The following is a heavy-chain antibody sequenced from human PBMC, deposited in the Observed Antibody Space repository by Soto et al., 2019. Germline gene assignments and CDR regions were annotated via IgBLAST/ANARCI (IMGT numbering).Heavy chain of an antibody. D-gene: IGHD3-3*01. J-gene: IGHJ6*02. CDR2: IIPICGTA. Sequence: QVQLVQSGAEVKKPGSSVKVSCKASGGTFSSYAISWVRQAPGQGLEWMGGIIPICGTANYAKKFQGRVPITGDKSTLPAYMELSSLRSEATAVYDCARAGAGDNRTSFGVVITINYYYGMEVWGQGTTVTVSS. CDR1: GGTFSSYA. CDR3: ARAGAGDNRTSFGVVITINYYYGMEV. V-gene: IGHV1-69*06.